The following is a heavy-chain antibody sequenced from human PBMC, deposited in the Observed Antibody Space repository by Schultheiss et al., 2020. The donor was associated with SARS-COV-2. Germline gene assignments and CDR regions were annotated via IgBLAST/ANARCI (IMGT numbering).Heavy chain of an antibody. D-gene: IGHD6-19*01. CDR2: ISSSSSYT. CDR1: GFTFSDYY. Sequence: GGSLRLSCAASGFTFSDYYMSWIRQAPGKGLEWVSYISSSSSYTNYADSVKGRFTISRDNAKNSLYLQMNSLRAEDTAVYYCALIAVAGPTAPNWFDPWGQGTLVTVSS. J-gene: IGHJ5*02. CDR3: ALIAVAGPTAPNWFDP. V-gene: IGHV3-11*06.